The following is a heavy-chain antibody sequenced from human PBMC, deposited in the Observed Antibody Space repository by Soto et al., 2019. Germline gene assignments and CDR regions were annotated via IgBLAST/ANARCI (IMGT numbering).Heavy chain of an antibody. J-gene: IGHJ4*02. V-gene: IGHV4-59*01. D-gene: IGHD3-10*01. CDR1: VGSISTYY. Sequence: PSETLSLTCTVSVGSISTYYWSWIRQPPGKGLEWIGYIYYSGSTNYNPSLKSRVTISEDASKNQFSLKLSSVTAADTAVYYCARGKFPFTFDYWGQGTLVTVSS. CDR2: IYYSGST. CDR3: ARGKFPFTFDY.